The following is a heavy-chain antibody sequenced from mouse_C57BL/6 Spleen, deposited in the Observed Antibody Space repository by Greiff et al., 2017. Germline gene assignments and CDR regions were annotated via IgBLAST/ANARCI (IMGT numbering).Heavy chain of an antibody. Sequence: EVQRVESGGDLVKPGGSLKLSCAASGFTFSSYGMSWVRQTPDKRLEWVATISSGGSYTYYPDSVKGRFTISRDNAKNTLYLQMSSLKSEDTAMYYCARHGSSSYEFDYWGQGTTLTGSS. CDR1: GFTFSSYG. CDR3: ARHGSSSYEFDY. CDR2: ISSGGSYT. J-gene: IGHJ2*01. D-gene: IGHD1-1*01. V-gene: IGHV5-6*01.